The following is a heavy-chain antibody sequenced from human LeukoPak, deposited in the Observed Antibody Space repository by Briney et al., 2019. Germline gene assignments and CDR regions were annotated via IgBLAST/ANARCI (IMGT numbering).Heavy chain of an antibody. J-gene: IGHJ6*03. CDR2: MNPNSGNT. D-gene: IGHD3-10*01. CDR1: GYSFTTYD. Sequence: ASVKVSCKASGYSFTTYDINWVRQATGQGLEWMGWMNPNSGNTGYAQKFQGRVTMTRNTSISTAYMELSSLRSEDTAVYYCARGRGLLWFGEPYYYYMDVWGKGTTVTISS. V-gene: IGHV1-8*01. CDR3: ARGRGLLWFGEPYYYYMDV.